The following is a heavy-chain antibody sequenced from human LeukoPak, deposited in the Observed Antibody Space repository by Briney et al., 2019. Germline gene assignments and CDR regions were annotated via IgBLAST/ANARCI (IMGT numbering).Heavy chain of an antibody. CDR3: ARRLAAAAGRWFDP. CDR1: GGSISSSSYY. CDR2: IYYSGST. D-gene: IGHD6-13*01. V-gene: IGHV4-39*01. J-gene: IGHJ5*02. Sequence: SETLSLTCTVSGGSISSSSYYWGWIRQPPGKGLEWIGSIYYSGSTYYNPSLKSRFTISVDTSKNQFSLKLSSVTAADTAVYYCARRLAAAAGRWFDPWGQGTLVTVSS.